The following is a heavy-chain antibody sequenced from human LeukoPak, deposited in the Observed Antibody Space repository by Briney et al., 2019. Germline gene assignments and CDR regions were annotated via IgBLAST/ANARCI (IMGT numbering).Heavy chain of an antibody. D-gene: IGHD4-17*01. CDR2: IYYSGST. Sequence: SQTLSLTCTVSDGSISRGGYYWSWIRQHPGKGLEWIGYIYYSGSTYYNPSLKSRVTISVDTSKSQFSLKLSSVTAADTAVYYCARALLRDYYYMDVWGKGTTVTVSS. CDR3: ARALLRDYYYMDV. CDR1: DGSISRGGYY. J-gene: IGHJ6*03. V-gene: IGHV4-31*03.